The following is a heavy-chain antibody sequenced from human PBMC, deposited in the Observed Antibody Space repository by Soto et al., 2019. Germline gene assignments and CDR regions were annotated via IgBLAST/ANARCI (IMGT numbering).Heavy chain of an antibody. Sequence: QVQLVQSGAEVKKPGSSVKVSCKASGGTFSSYAISWVRQAPGQGVEWMGGIIPIFGTANYAQQFQCRVTITAHEYTSTAYMELSSLRSADTHVYYCAREDSSGYYLNPRNVGMDVLGQGTTVTVSS. J-gene: IGHJ6*02. D-gene: IGHD3-22*01. V-gene: IGHV1-69*01. CDR3: AREDSSGYYLNPRNVGMDV. CDR1: GGTFSSYA. CDR2: IIPIFGTA.